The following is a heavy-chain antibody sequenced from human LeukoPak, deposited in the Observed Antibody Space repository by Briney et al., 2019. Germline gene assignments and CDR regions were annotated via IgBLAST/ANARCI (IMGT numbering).Heavy chain of an antibody. CDR3: GRSAGFVHFDH. D-gene: IGHD3-16*01. CDR2: INYSGNT. Sequence: SETLSLTCAVYGGSFSGYYWVWIRQPPGKGLEWIGSINYSGNTYYNPSVKSRVTISIDTSKSQFSLKVRSVTAADTAVYYCGRSAGFVHFDHWGQGTLVTVSS. J-gene: IGHJ4*02. V-gene: IGHV4-34*01. CDR1: GGSFSGYY.